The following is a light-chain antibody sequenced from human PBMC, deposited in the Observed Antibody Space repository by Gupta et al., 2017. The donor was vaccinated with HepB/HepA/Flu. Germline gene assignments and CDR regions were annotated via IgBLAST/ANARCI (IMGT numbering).Light chain of an antibody. CDR1: QGISSW. V-gene: IGKV1-12*01. J-gene: IGKJ4*01. CDR3: QQANSFPLT. Sequence: DIQMTQSPSSVAASVGDSVAITCRARQGISSWLAGYQQKAGDAPRLLIYDASSLQSGVPSRFNGSRSGTDFTLTISSLQPEDFATYYCQQANSFPLTVGGGTKVEI. CDR2: DAS.